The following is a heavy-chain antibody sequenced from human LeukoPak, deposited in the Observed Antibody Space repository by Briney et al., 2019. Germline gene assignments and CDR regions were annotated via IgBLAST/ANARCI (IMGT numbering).Heavy chain of an antibody. J-gene: IGHJ4*02. CDR3: AGGNDCSGGSCYFDY. V-gene: IGHV4-30-4*01. CDR1: GGSISSGDYY. CDR2: IYYSGST. D-gene: IGHD2-15*01. Sequence: SETLSPTCTVSGGSISSGDYYWSWIRQPPGKGLEWIGYIYYSGSTYYNPSLKSRVTISVDTSKNQFSLKLSSVTAADTAVYYCAGGNDCSGGSCYFDYWGQGTLVTVSS.